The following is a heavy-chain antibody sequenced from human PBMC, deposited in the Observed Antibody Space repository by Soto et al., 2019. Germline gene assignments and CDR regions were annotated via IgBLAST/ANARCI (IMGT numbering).Heavy chain of an antibody. Sequence: SVKVSCKASGGTFSSYAISWVRQAPGQGLEWMGGIIPIFGTANYAQKSQGRVTITADESTSTAYMELSSLRSEDTAVYYCARKSEAKRPDYYYYGMDVRGQGTTVTVSS. CDR2: IIPIFGTA. V-gene: IGHV1-69*13. J-gene: IGHJ6*02. CDR3: ARKSEAKRPDYYYYGMDV. CDR1: GGTFSSYA.